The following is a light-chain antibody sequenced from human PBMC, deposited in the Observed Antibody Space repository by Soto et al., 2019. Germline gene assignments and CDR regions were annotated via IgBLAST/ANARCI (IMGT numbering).Light chain of an antibody. Sequence: QSALTQPASVSGSPGQSITISCAGTSSDVGAYNYVSWYQQHPGKAPKLVIYEVGDRPSGVSNRFSGSKSGNTASLTISGLQAEDEADYYCSSYTRSTAYLFGTGTKVTVL. CDR2: EVG. J-gene: IGLJ1*01. V-gene: IGLV2-14*01. CDR1: SSDVGAYNY. CDR3: SSYTRSTAYL.